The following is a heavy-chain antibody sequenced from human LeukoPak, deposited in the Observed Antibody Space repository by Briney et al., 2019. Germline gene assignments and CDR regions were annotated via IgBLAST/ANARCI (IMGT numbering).Heavy chain of an antibody. Sequence: GESLKISCKGSGYSFTSYWISWVRQMPGKGLEWMGIIYPGDSDTRYSPSFQGQVTISADKSISTAYLQWSSLKASDTAMYYCARLTDDCSSTSCYTYFDYWGQGTLVTVSS. CDR2: IYPGDSDT. J-gene: IGHJ4*02. CDR1: GYSFTSYW. V-gene: IGHV5-51*01. CDR3: ARLTDDCSSTSCYTYFDY. D-gene: IGHD2-2*02.